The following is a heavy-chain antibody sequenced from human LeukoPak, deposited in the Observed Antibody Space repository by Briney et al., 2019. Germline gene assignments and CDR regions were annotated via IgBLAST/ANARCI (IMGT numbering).Heavy chain of an antibody. J-gene: IGHJ6*02. CDR3: AREWLAYYYYGMDV. CDR1: GFTFSSYA. D-gene: IGHD6-19*01. Sequence: GGSLRLSCAASGFTFSSYAMHWVRQALGKGLEWVAVISYDGSNKYYADSVKGRFTISRDNSKNTLYLQMNSLRAEDTAVYYCAREWLAYYYYGMDVWGQGTTVTVSS. CDR2: ISYDGSNK. V-gene: IGHV3-30-3*01.